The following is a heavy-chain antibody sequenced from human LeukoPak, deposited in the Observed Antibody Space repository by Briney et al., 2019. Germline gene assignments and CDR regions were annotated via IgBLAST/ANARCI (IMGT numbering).Heavy chain of an antibody. CDR2: ISGSGGST. Sequence: PGGSLRLSCAASGFTFSSFAMSWVRQAPGKGLEWVSAISGSGGSTYYADSVKGRFTISRDKSKNTVYPQVNSLRAEDTAVYYCAKDGYSISWSYYYSGMDVWGRGTTVTVSS. D-gene: IGHD6-13*01. J-gene: IGHJ6*02. CDR1: GFTFSSFA. CDR3: AKDGYSISWSYYYSGMDV. V-gene: IGHV3-23*01.